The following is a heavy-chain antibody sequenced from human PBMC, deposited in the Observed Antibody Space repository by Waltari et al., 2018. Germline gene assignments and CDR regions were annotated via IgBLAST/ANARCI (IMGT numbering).Heavy chain of an antibody. D-gene: IGHD3-22*01. CDR1: GFTFSDYA. V-gene: IGHV3-30-3*01. J-gene: IGHJ4*02. CDR2: ISYDGSSK. CDR3: ASDTSGYIDY. Sequence: QVQLVESGGGVVQPGRSLRLSCAASGFTFSDYALHWVRQAPGKGLEWVAIISYDGSSKFYTDSVKGRFTISRDNSKNMLYLQMSSLRAEDTAVYYCASDTSGYIDYWGQGTLVTVSS.